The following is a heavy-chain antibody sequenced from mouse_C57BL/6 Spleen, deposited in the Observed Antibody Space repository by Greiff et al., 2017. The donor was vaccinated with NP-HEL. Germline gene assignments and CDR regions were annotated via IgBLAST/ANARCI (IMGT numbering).Heavy chain of an antibody. CDR3: ARGRGFYDYDGGYAMDY. CDR2: IYPGDGDT. V-gene: IGHV1-82*01. CDR1: GYAFSSSW. Sequence: QVQLQQSGPELVKPGASVKISCKASGYAFSSSWMNWVKQRPGKGLEWIGRIYPGDGDTNYNGKFKGKATLTADKSSSTASMQLSSLSSEDSAVYFCARGRGFYDYDGGYAMDYWGQGTSVTVSS. J-gene: IGHJ4*01. D-gene: IGHD2-4*01.